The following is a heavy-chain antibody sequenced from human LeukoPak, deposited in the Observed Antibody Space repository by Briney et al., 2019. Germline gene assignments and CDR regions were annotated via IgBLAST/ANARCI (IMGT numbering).Heavy chain of an antibody. Sequence: GGSLRLSCAASGFTFSSYGMHWVRQAPGKGLEWVAVIWYDGSNKYYADSVKGRFTISRDNSKNTLYLQMNRLRAEDTAVYYCARAAYDSSGYLTLRGQGTLVTVSS. CDR2: IWYDGSNK. CDR3: ARAAYDSSGYLTL. CDR1: GFTFSSYG. J-gene: IGHJ4*02. D-gene: IGHD3-22*01. V-gene: IGHV3-33*01.